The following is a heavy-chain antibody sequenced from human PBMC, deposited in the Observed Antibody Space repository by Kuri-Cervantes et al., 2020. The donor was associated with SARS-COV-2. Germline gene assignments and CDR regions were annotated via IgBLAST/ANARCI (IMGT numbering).Heavy chain of an antibody. CDR1: GFTFSSYS. CDR2: IKSKSDGGTT. V-gene: IGHV3-15*01. CDR3: GRASHGDRWSFDY. D-gene: IGHD3-10*01. Sequence: GESLKISCAASGFTFSSYSMNWVRQAPGKGLEWVGRIKSKSDGGTTDYATPVKGRFTISRDDSKNTLFLQMNSLKASDTAMYYCGRASHGDRWSFDYWGQGSLVTVYS. J-gene: IGHJ4*02.